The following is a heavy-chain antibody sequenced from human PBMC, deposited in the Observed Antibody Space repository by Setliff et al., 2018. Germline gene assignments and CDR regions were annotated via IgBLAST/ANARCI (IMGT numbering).Heavy chain of an antibody. CDR2: LIPMFGTP. CDR3: ARSPALLGIVYLDP. D-gene: IGHD2-15*01. Sequence: ASVKVSCKASGDSFSNYAISWVRRAPGQGLEWMGGLIPMFGTPGYAQKFQDRVTITTDESTSTAYMELNSLTSEDTAVYYCARSPALLGIVYLDPWGQGTRVTVSS. J-gene: IGHJ5*02. V-gene: IGHV1-69*05. CDR1: GDSFSNYA.